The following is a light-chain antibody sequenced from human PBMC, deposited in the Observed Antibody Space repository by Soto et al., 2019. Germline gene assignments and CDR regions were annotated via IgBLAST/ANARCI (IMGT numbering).Light chain of an antibody. CDR1: QSFNSIY. V-gene: IGKV3-20*01. CDR2: GAS. Sequence: EIVFTQSPGTRSLSPGERATLCCRASQSFNSIYLAWYQQKPGQAPRLLIYGASSRATGIPDRFSGSGSGTDFTLTISRLEPEDFAVYYCHQYDSWTFGQGTKVDI. J-gene: IGKJ1*01. CDR3: HQYDSWT.